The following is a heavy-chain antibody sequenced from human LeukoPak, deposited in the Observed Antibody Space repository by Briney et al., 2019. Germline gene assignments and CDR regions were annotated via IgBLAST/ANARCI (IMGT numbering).Heavy chain of an antibody. CDR3: ANSDFPVLWQLVPRPFDY. D-gene: IGHD6-13*01. J-gene: IGHJ4*02. Sequence: GGSLRLSCAASGFTFSSYAMSWVRQAPGKGLEWVSAISGSGGSTYYADSVKGRFTISRDNSKNTLYLQMNSLRAEDTAVYYCANSDFPVLWQLVPRPFDYWGQGTLVTVSS. CDR1: GFTFSSYA. CDR2: ISGSGGST. V-gene: IGHV3-23*01.